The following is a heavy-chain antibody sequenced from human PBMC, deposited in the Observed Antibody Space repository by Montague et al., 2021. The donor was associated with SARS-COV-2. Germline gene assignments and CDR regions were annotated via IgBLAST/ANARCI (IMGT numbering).Heavy chain of an antibody. Sequence: SETLSLTCTVSGGSISSSSYYWGWIRQSPGKGLEWIGSIYYSGSTYYNPSLKSRVTISVDTSKNQFSLKLSSVTATDTAVYYCAREIGYCSSTSCYEGYAFDYWGQGTLVTVSS. CDR1: GGSISSSSYY. J-gene: IGHJ4*02. D-gene: IGHD2-2*01. CDR2: IYYSGST. CDR3: AREIGYCSSTSCYEGYAFDY. V-gene: IGHV4-39*02.